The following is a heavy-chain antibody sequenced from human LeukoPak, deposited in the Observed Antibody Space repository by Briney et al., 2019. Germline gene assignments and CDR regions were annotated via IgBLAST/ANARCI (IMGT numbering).Heavy chain of an antibody. CDR1: GFTFGDYT. CDR3: ARGDGYNYTFDY. D-gene: IGHD5-24*01. CDR2: ISGSGGST. Sequence: GGSLRLSCTASGFTFGDYTMSWVRQAQGKGLEWVSVISGSGGSTYYADSVKGRFTISRDNSKNTLYLQMNSLRAEDTAVYYCARGDGYNYTFDYWGQGTLVTVSS. V-gene: IGHV3-23*01. J-gene: IGHJ4*01.